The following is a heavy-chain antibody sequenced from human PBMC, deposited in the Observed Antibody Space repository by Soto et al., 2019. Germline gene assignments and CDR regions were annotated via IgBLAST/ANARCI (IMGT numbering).Heavy chain of an antibody. CDR3: ARSPLAAPLDY. Sequence: SETLSLTCAVYGGSCSGYYWRWIRQPPGKGLECIGEINHSGSTNYNPSLKSRVTISVDKSKNQFSLKLSSVTAADTAVYYCARSPLAAPLDYWGPGTLVTVS. D-gene: IGHD6-6*01. J-gene: IGHJ4*02. CDR1: GGSCSGYY. V-gene: IGHV4-34*01. CDR2: INHSGST.